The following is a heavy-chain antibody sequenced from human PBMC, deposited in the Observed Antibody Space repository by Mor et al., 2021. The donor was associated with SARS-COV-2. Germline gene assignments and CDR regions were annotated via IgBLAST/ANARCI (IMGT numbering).Heavy chain of an antibody. V-gene: IGHV6-1*01. CDR3: ARSKLGAATFDD. D-gene: IGHD1-26*01. Sequence: QSPSRGLEWLGRTFYRSKWYYEYAVSVNSRITINPDTSKNQFSLQLNSVTPEDTAVYYCARSKLGAATFDDWGQGTLLTVSS. J-gene: IGHJ4*02. CDR2: TFYRSKWYY.